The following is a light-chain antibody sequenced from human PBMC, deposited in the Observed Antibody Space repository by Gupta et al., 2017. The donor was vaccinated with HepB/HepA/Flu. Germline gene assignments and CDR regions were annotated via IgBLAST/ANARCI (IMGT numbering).Light chain of an antibody. CDR3: QQSGTSLVT. Sequence: EVVLTQSTGTLSLSPEERATLSCRASQSVSSTYLAWYQHKPRQAPRLLIYGASITATGLPDRFSGSASGTYFTLTISLLEPEDFAVYYCQQSGTSLVTFGGGTKVEI. CDR2: GAS. J-gene: IGKJ4*01. CDR1: QSVSSTY. V-gene: IGKV3-20*01.